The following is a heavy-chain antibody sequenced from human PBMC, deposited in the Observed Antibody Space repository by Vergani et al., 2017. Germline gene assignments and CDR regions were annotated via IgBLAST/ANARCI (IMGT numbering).Heavy chain of an antibody. V-gene: IGHV3-30*01. CDR1: GFTFSSYA. CDR3: ARPGGPPGIFPLQAEYFQH. D-gene: IGHD3-9*01. CDR2: ISYDGSNK. Sequence: QVQLVESGGGVVQPGRSLRLSCAASGFTFSSYAMHWVRQAPGKGLEWVAVISYDGSNKYYADSVKGRFTISRDNSKNTLYLQMNSLRAEDTAVYYCARPGGPPGIFPLQAEYFQHWGQGTLVTVSS. J-gene: IGHJ1*01.